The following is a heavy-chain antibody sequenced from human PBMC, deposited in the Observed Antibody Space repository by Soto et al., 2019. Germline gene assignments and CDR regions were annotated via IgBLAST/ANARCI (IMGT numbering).Heavy chain of an antibody. Sequence: QVHLVQSGAEVKKPGASVKVSCKGSGYAFTTYGITWVRQAPGQGLEWMGGISAHNGNTNYAQKPQGRVTVTRDTSTSTAYIELRSLRSDDTAVYYCARGRYGDYWGQGALVTVSS. V-gene: IGHV1-18*01. CDR1: GYAFTTYG. CDR2: ISAHNGNT. D-gene: IGHD1-1*01. CDR3: ARGRYGDY. J-gene: IGHJ4*02.